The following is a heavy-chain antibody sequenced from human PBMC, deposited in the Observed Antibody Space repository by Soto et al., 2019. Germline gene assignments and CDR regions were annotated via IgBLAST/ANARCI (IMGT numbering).Heavy chain of an antibody. Sequence: QVHLVQSGAEVKKPGASVKVSCKGSGYGFTTYGITWVRQAPGQGLEWMAWISAHNGNTDYAQNLQGRVTVTRDTSTSTAYMELRSLRSDHTAVYYCARGRYGDYWGQGALVTVSS. CDR3: ARGRYGDY. CDR2: ISAHNGNT. J-gene: IGHJ4*02. CDR1: GYGFTTYG. D-gene: IGHD1-1*01. V-gene: IGHV1-18*01.